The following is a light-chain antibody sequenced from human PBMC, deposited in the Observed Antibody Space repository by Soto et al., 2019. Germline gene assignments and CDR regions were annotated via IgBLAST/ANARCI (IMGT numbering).Light chain of an antibody. J-gene: IGKJ3*01. Sequence: DIQMTQSPSSLSASVGDRVTITCRASQSISSYLNWYQQKPVKAPKLLIYAASSLQSGVPSRFSGSGSGTDFTLPISSLQPEDFATYYCQQSYSTPFTFGPGTKVDIK. CDR1: QSISSY. CDR2: AAS. CDR3: QQSYSTPFT. V-gene: IGKV1-39*01.